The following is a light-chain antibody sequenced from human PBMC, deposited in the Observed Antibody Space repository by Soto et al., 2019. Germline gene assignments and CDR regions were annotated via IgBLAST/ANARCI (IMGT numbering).Light chain of an antibody. Sequence: DIQMTQSPSSLSASVGDRVTMTCQASQDISNYLNWYQQKPGKAPKLLIYDASKLETGATSRFSGGGSGTDFTFTISSLQPKDIGIYYCQQYDNLSITFGQRTRLE. J-gene: IGKJ5*01. CDR2: DAS. CDR1: QDISNY. V-gene: IGKV1-33*01. CDR3: QQYDNLSIT.